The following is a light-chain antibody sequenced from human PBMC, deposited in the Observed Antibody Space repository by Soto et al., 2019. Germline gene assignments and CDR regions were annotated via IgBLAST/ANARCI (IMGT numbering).Light chain of an antibody. CDR1: MRDVGAYNL. V-gene: IGLV2-14*01. Sequence: QSALTQPASVSGSAGQSITISCSGTMRDVGAYNLVSWYQQHPGTAPKLIIYEVRNRPSGISSRFSGSRSGSTASLTISGLQSEDEGGYYCSAYTARSTLVFGGGTKVTVL. J-gene: IGLJ3*02. CDR2: EVR. CDR3: SAYTARSTLV.